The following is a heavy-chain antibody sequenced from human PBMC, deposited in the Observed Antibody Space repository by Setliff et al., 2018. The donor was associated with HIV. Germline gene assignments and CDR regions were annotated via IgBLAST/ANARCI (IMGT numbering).Heavy chain of an antibody. Sequence: SETLSLTCTVSGGSIVSSSYYWGWIRQPPGKGLEWIGTMYYRGTTYNNPSLKSRVTFSADTSKNQFSLNLNSVTATDTAVYYCARTMGVTYFDYWGQGTLVTV. CDR1: GGSIVSSSYY. V-gene: IGHV4-39*01. D-gene: IGHD1-26*01. CDR2: MYYRGTT. CDR3: ARTMGVTYFDY. J-gene: IGHJ4*02.